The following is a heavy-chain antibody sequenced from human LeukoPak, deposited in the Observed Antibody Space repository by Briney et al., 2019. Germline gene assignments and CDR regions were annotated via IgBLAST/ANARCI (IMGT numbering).Heavy chain of an antibody. CDR1: GYTFTGYY. J-gene: IGHJ4*02. Sequence: ASVKVSCKASGYTFTGYYMHWVRQAPGQRLEWMGWINPNSGGTNYAQKFQGRVTMTRDTSISTAYMELSRLRSDDTAVYYCARGYCSSTSCYYHVDYWGQGTLVTVSS. CDR3: ARGYCSSTSCYYHVDY. V-gene: IGHV1-2*02. D-gene: IGHD2-2*01. CDR2: INPNSGGT.